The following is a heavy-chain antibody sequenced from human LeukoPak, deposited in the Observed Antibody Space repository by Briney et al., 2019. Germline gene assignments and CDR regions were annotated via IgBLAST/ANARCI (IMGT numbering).Heavy chain of an antibody. Sequence: GGSLRLSCAASGFTFSSYGLNWVRQAPGKRLEGVSVISGSGGSTYSADSVKGRFTISRDNSKYTLYLQMNSLRAEDAAVYYCAKDSLRKTIVGTTTRGVNDYWGQGTLVTVSS. J-gene: IGHJ4*02. CDR2: ISGSGGST. CDR3: AKDSLRKTIVGTTTRGVNDY. D-gene: IGHD1-26*01. CDR1: GFTFSSYG. V-gene: IGHV3-23*01.